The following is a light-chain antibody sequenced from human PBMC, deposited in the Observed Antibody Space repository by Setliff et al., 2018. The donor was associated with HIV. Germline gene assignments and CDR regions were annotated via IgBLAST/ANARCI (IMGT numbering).Light chain of an antibody. Sequence: QSALTQPASVSGSLGQSITMSCTGTSRDVGGHNYVSWYQQHPGKAPKLMIYDVSNRPSGVSNRFSGSKSGSTASLTISGLQAEDEADYYCSSFTSRTPLYLFGTGTKVTVL. J-gene: IGLJ1*01. CDR1: SRDVGGHNY. V-gene: IGLV2-14*03. CDR3: SSFTSRTPLYL. CDR2: DVS.